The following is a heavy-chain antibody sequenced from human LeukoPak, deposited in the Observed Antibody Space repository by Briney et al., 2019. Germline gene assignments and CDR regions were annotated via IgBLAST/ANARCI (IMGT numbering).Heavy chain of an antibody. CDR1: GGSISSSNW. J-gene: IGHJ4*02. CDR2: IYHSGST. Sequence: PSGTLSLTCAVSGGSISSSNWWSWVRQPPGKGLEWIGEIYHSGSTNYNPSLKSRVTISVDTSKNQFSLKLSSATAADTAVYYCARANSDYYDSSGPDYWGQGTLVTVSS. V-gene: IGHV4-4*02. CDR3: ARANSDYYDSSGPDY. D-gene: IGHD3-22*01.